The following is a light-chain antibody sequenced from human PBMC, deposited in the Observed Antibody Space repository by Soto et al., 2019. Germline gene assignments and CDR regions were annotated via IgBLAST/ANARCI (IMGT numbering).Light chain of an antibody. CDR1: QSINNY. J-gene: IGKJ5*01. CDR3: QQYNNWPPIT. CDR2: EAS. Sequence: DIQMTQSPSSLSASVGDIVTITCQASQSINNYLNWYQQKPGKTPKLLMYEASSLQSGVPSRFSGSGSGTDFTLTISSLQSEDLAVYYCQQYNNWPPITFGQGTRLEIK. V-gene: IGKV1-39*01.